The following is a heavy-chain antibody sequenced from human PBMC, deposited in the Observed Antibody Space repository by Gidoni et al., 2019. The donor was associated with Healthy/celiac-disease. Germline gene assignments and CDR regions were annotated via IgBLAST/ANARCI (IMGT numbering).Heavy chain of an antibody. J-gene: IGHJ5*02. CDR1: GYTFTSYA. Sequence: QVQLVQSGAEVKKPGASVKVSCKASGYTFTSYAMHWVRQAPGQRLEWMGWSNAGNGNTKYSQKFQGRVTITRDTSASTAYMELSSLRSEDTAVYYCARDGGYCSGGSCYPGWFDPWGQGTLVTVSS. D-gene: IGHD2-15*01. V-gene: IGHV1-3*01. CDR2: SNAGNGNT. CDR3: ARDGGYCSGGSCYPGWFDP.